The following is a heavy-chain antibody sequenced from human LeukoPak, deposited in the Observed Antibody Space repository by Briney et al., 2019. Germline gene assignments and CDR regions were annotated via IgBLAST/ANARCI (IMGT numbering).Heavy chain of an antibody. Sequence: GGSLRLSCAASGFTFGSYAMSWVRQAPGKGLEWVSAISGSGGSTYYADSVKGRFTISRDNSKNTLYLQMNSLRAEDTAVYYCAKDLASFHHYYYYGMDVWGQGTTVTVSS. CDR3: AKDLASFHHYYYYGMDV. J-gene: IGHJ6*02. CDR2: ISGSGGST. V-gene: IGHV3-23*01. D-gene: IGHD5-12*01. CDR1: GFTFGSYA.